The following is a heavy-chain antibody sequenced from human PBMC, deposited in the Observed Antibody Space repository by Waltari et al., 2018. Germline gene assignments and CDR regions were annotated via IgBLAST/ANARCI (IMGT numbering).Heavy chain of an antibody. CDR2: ISSSGTYI. V-gene: IGHV3-21*06. CDR3: ARDTGGNVLGYYYGMDV. D-gene: IGHD3-3*01. Sequence: EVQLVESGGGLVKPGGSLRLSCAASGFTFTNSYMNWVRQAPGEGLEWVSFISSSGTYIYYADSVKGRFTISRDNANNSLYLQMNSLRAEDTALYYCARDTGGNVLGYYYGMDVWGQGTTVTVSS. J-gene: IGHJ6*02. CDR1: GFTFTNSY.